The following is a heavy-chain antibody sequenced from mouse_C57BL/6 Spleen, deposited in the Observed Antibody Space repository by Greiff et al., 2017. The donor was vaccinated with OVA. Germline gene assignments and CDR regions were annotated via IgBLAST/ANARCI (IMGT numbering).Heavy chain of an antibody. J-gene: IGHJ4*01. D-gene: IGHD1-1*01. CDR3: ARETTVVGAGYAMDY. V-gene: IGHV5-16*01. Sequence: EVKVVESEGGLVQPGSSMKLSCTASGFTFSDYYMAWVRQVPEKGLEWVANINYDGSSTYYLDSLKSRFIISRDNAKNILYLQMSSLKSEDTATYYCARETTVVGAGYAMDYWGQGTSVTVSS. CDR1: GFTFSDYY. CDR2: INYDGSST.